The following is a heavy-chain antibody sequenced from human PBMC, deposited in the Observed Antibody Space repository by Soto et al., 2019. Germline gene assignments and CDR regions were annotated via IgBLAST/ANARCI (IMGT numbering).Heavy chain of an antibody. CDR2: ISGSTGTT. CDR1: GFTFSNFA. D-gene: IGHD2-2*01. Sequence: EVQVLESGGGSVQPGGSLRLSCEASGFTFSNFAMSWVRHAQGQGLEWVSEISGSTGTTYYADSVKGRFIISRDNSKNMVHLQMNSLRAEDTAVYYCAKDTSSSPYYMDVWGKGTTVTVSS. V-gene: IGHV3-23*01. J-gene: IGHJ6*03. CDR3: AKDTSSSPYYMDV.